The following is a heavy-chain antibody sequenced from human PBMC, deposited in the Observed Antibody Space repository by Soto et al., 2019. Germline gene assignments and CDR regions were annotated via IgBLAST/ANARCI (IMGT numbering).Heavy chain of an antibody. D-gene: IGHD3-10*01. CDR2: IYYSGST. CDR1: GGSISSGDYY. J-gene: IGHJ4*02. CDR3: ARVGGFGATTIDY. V-gene: IGHV4-30-4*01. Sequence: QVQLQESGPGLVKPSQTLSLTCTVSGGSISSGDYYWSWIRQPPGKGLEWIGYIYYSGSTYYNPPRKRRVTTSVDTSKTQCSLKLSSVTAADTAVYYCARVGGFGATTIDYWGQGTLGTVSS.